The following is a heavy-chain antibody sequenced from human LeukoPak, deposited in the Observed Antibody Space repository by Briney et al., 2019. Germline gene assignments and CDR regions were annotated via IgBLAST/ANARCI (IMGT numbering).Heavy chain of an antibody. J-gene: IGHJ4*02. CDR2: IYSGGST. CDR3: ARSYYDSSGYYYVK. D-gene: IGHD3-22*01. CDR1: EFSFSSYW. V-gene: IGHV3-66*01. Sequence: GGSLRLSCEGSEFSFSSYWMSWVRQAPGKGLEWGSVIYSGGSTYYADSGKGRFTISRDNSKNTLYLQMNSLRAEDTAVYYCARSYYDSSGYYYVKWGQGTLVTVSS.